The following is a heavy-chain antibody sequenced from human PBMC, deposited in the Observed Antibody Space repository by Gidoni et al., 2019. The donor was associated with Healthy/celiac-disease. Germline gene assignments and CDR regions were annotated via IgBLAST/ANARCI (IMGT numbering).Heavy chain of an antibody. CDR2: IYYSGST. Sequence: QVQLPESGPGLVKPSETLSLTCTLPGGSISSYYWSWIRQPPGKGLEWIGYIYYSGSTKYNPPLKSRVTRSVDTSKNQFSLKLSSGTDADTAVYYWARAGQLLSDYYYGMDVWGQGTTVIVSS. CDR1: GGSISSYY. CDR3: ARAGQLLSDYYYGMDV. D-gene: IGHD2-2*01. V-gene: IGHV4-59*01. J-gene: IGHJ6*02.